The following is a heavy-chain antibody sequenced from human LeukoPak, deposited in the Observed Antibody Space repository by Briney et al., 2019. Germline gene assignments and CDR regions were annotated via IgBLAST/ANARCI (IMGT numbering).Heavy chain of an antibody. CDR2: MSKGGST. CDR1: GASIDSHY. D-gene: IGHD1-26*01. V-gene: IGHV4-59*11. CDR3: ARDPAGSGWYDP. Sequence: SETLSLTCAVSGASIDSHYWGWIRQSPGKGLEWIGYMSKGGSTRYHPSLKSRATLSVDTSKNQFSMKLTSVTAADTAVYYCARDPAGSGWYDPWGPGTLVAVSS. J-gene: IGHJ5*02.